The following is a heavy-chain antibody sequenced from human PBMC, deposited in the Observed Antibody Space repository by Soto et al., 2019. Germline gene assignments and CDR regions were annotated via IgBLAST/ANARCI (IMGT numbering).Heavy chain of an antibody. CDR2: IDPSDSYT. CDR1: GYSFTSYW. Sequence: PWESLTISCKGSGYSFTSYWISWVRQMPGKGLEWMGRIDPSDSYTNYSPSFQGHVTISADKSISTAYLQWSSLKASDTAMYYCERHLRSSSWYHADYYRMLGWGQATTVT. D-gene: IGHD6-13*01. V-gene: IGHV5-10-1*01. J-gene: IGHJ6*02. CDR3: ERHLRSSSWYHADYYRMLG.